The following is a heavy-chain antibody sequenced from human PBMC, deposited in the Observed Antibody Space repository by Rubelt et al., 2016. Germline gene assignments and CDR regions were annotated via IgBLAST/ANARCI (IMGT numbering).Heavy chain of an antibody. D-gene: IGHD1-26*01. CDR1: GFTFSTYW. J-gene: IGHJ4*02. V-gene: IGHV3-7*04. Sequence: EVQLVESGGGLVQPGGSLRLSCAASGFTFSTYWMSWVRQAPGKGLEWVANIKQDGSEKYYVDSVKGRFTISRDNARTSLYLQMTSLRAEDTAVYYCAKDLAPLGVPMAGGPWEDYWGQGTLVTVSS. CDR3: AKDLAPLGVPMAGGPWEDY. CDR2: IKQDGSEK.